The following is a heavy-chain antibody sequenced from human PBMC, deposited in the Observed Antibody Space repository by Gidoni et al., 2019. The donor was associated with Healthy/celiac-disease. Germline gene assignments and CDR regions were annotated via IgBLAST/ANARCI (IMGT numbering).Heavy chain of an antibody. CDR2: IWYDGSNE. Sequence: QVQLVESGGGVVQPGRSLRLSCAAYGFTFRSYGVHWVRQAPGKGLEWVAVIWYDGSNEYYADSVKGRFTISRDNSKNTLYLQMNSLRAEDTAVYYCARDRGDFWSGYQGQYYYYGMDVWGQGTTVTVSS. J-gene: IGHJ6*02. CDR3: ARDRGDFWSGYQGQYYYYGMDV. CDR1: GFTFRSYG. V-gene: IGHV3-33*01. D-gene: IGHD3-3*01.